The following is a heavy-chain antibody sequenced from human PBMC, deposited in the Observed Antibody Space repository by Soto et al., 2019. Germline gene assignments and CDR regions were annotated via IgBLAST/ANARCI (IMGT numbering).Heavy chain of an antibody. D-gene: IGHD4-17*01. V-gene: IGHV4-30-2*01. CDR2: IYHSGTT. Sequence: SETLSLTCAVSGGSISSGGYFWSWIRQPPGKGLEWIGYIYHSGTTYYNPSLKSRVTISVDTSKNQFSLKLSSVTAADTAVYYCARWAPVTTLDYWGQGTLVTVSS. J-gene: IGHJ4*02. CDR3: ARWAPVTTLDY. CDR1: GGSISSGGYF.